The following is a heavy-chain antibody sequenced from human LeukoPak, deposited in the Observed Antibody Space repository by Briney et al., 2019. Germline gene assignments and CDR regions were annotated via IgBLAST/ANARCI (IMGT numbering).Heavy chain of an antibody. Sequence: SETLSLTCTVSGGSITTGGYHWSWVRQHPVKGLEWIGYISYSGSTYYNPSLKSRLTISQDTSTNQFSLKLSSVTAADTAVYYCARLNRVAAAGPSYYYHAMDVWGQGTTVTVSS. CDR1: GGSITTGGYH. V-gene: IGHV4-31*03. J-gene: IGHJ6*02. D-gene: IGHD6-13*01. CDR3: ARLNRVAAAGPSYYYHAMDV. CDR2: ISYSGST.